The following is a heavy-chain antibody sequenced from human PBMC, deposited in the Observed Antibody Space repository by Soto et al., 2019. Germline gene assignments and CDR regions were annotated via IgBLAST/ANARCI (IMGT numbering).Heavy chain of an antibody. J-gene: IGHJ4*02. V-gene: IGHV1-69*06. D-gene: IGHD3-3*01. Sequence: QVQLVQSGAEVKKPGSSVKVSCKSSGGTFSSFINYPINWMRQAPGQGLEWMGGIVPNVGTVNYAQKFRGKVTITADKSTGTAYMELSSLRSEDTALYYCARRDTSGFLRYFDNWGQGTQVTVSS. CDR1: GGTFSSFINYP. CDR3: ARRDTSGFLRYFDN. CDR2: IVPNVGTV.